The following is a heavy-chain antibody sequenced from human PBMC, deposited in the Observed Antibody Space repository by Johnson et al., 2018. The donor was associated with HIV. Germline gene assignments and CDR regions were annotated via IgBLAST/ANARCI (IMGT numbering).Heavy chain of an antibody. CDR2: IKSKTDGGTT. CDR1: GFTFSSYA. CDR3: TTEGDAFDI. J-gene: IGHJ3*02. V-gene: IGHV3-15*01. Sequence: EVQLVESGGGVVQPGRSLRLSCAASGFTFSSYAMHWVRQAPGKGLEWVGRIKSKTDGGTTDYAAPVKGRFTISRDDSRNMLSLQMNSLKTEDTAVYYCTTEGDAFDIWGQGTMVTVSS.